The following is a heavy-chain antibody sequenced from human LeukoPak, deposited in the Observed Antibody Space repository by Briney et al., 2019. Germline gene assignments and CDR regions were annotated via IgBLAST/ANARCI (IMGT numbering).Heavy chain of an antibody. CDR2: IIPIFGTA. D-gene: IGHD3-22*01. V-gene: IGHV1-69*13. J-gene: IGHJ4*02. CDR3: ARNGYYYDSSGYYYVGYFDY. CDR1: GGTFSSYA. Sequence: SVEVSCKASGGTFSSYAISWVRQAPGQGLEWMGGIIPIFGTANYAQKFQGGVTITADESTSTAYMELSSLRSEDTAVYYCARNGYYYDSSGYYYVGYFDYWGQGTLVTVSS.